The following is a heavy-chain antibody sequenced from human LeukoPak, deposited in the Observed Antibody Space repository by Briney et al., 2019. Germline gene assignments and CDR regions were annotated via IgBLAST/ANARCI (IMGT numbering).Heavy chain of an antibody. CDR3: ARFYGDYVRNWFDP. CDR2: IYTSGST. J-gene: IGHJ5*02. Sequence: PSETLSLTCTVSGGSISSYYWSWIRQPAVKGLEWIGRIYTSGSTNYNPSLKSRVTMSVDTSKNQFSLKLSSVTAADTAVYYCARFYGDYVRNWFDPWGQGTLVTVSS. CDR1: GGSISSYY. V-gene: IGHV4-4*07. D-gene: IGHD4-17*01.